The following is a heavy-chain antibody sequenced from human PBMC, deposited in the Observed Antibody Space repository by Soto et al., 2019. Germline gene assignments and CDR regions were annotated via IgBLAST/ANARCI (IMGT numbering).Heavy chain of an antibody. D-gene: IGHD2-21*01. CDR1: GYTFTDYF. J-gene: IGHJ3*02. CDR2: INPYSGGA. Sequence: QVQLVQSGAEVKKPGASVKVSCEASGYTFTDYFINWVRQAPGQGLEWIGWINPYSGGADLSQKFQGRVTMTRDTSISTAYMEVSSLRSDDTAVFYCARLMHYSHSGGSSHSGFDMWGQGTLVTVSS. CDR3: ARLMHYSHSGGSSHSGFDM. V-gene: IGHV1-2*02.